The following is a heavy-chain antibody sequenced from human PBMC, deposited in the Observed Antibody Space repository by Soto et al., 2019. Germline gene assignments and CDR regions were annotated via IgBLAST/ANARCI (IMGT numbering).Heavy chain of an antibody. Sequence: ASVKVSCKASGGTFSSYAISRVRQAPGQGLEWMGGIIPIFGTANYAQKFQGRVTITADESTSTAYMELSSLRSEDTAVYYCARDFRPYNWFDPWGQGTLVTVSS. J-gene: IGHJ5*02. V-gene: IGHV1-69*13. CDR3: ARDFRPYNWFDP. CDR1: GGTFSSYA. CDR2: IIPIFGTA.